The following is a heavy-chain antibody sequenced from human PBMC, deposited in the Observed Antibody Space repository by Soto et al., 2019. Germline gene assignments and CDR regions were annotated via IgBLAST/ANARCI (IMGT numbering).Heavy chain of an antibody. D-gene: IGHD3-9*01. Sequence: SETLSLTCTVSGGSIRSNYWSWIRQPPEKGLEWVGYIYYSGSTNYNPSLKSRVTISVDTSKNQFSLYLQMNSLRAEDTALYYCAREVITIFPGHGMDVWGQGTTVTVSS. CDR1: GGSIRSNY. CDR3: AREVITIFPGHGMDV. CDR2: IYYSGST. V-gene: IGHV4-59*12. J-gene: IGHJ6*02.